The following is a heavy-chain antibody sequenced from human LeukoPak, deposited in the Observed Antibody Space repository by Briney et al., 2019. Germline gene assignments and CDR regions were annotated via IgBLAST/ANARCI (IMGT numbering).Heavy chain of an antibody. Sequence: GGSLRLSCAASGFTVSSSYMSWVRQAPGKGLEWVSLIYSGGSTYYAASVKGRFTISRDNSKNTLYLQMNSLRPEDTAVYYCAKRYTYAYEYSGQGNLVTVSS. CDR3: AKRYTYAYEY. D-gene: IGHD3-16*01. V-gene: IGHV3-53*01. CDR1: GFTVSSSY. CDR2: IYSGGST. J-gene: IGHJ4*02.